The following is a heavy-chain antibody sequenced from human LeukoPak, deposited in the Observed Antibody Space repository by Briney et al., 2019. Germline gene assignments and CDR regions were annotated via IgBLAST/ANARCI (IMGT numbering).Heavy chain of an antibody. J-gene: IGHJ4*02. V-gene: IGHV3-23*01. Sequence: GGSLRLSCAASGFTFSSYAMSWVRQAPGKGLEWVSVISGSGGSIYYRDSVKGRFTISRDNSKNTLYLQMNSLRAEDTAVYYCAKGGTTTITFDYWGQGTLVTVSS. D-gene: IGHD1-1*01. CDR2: ISGSGGSI. CDR1: GFTFSSYA. CDR3: AKGGTTTITFDY.